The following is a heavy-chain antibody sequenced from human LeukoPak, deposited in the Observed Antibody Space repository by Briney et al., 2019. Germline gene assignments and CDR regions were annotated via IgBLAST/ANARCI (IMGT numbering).Heavy chain of an antibody. CDR3: AKDLGDYGSGSYILDY. V-gene: IGHV3-30*02. J-gene: IGHJ4*02. CDR1: GFTFSSYG. Sequence: GGSLRLSCAASGFTFSSYGMHWVRQAPGKGLEWVAFIRYDGSNKYYADSVKGRFTISRDNSKNTLYLQMNSLRAEDTAVYYCAKDLGDYGSGSYILDYWGQGTLVTVSS. D-gene: IGHD3-10*01. CDR2: IRYDGSNK.